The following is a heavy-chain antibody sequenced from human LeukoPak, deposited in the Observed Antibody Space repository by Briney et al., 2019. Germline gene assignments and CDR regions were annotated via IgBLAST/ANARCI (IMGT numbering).Heavy chain of an antibody. D-gene: IGHD6-13*01. CDR1: GFTFSSYA. CDR2: ISYDGSNK. V-gene: IGHV3-30-3*01. J-gene: IGHJ6*02. CDR3: ARVLAAAGAEDYYYYGMDV. Sequence: GGSLRLSCAASGFTFSSYAMHWVRQAPGKGLEWVAVISYDGSNKYYADSVKGRFTISRDNSKNTLYLQMNSLRAEDTAVYYCARVLAAAGAEDYYYYGMDVWGQGTTVTVSS.